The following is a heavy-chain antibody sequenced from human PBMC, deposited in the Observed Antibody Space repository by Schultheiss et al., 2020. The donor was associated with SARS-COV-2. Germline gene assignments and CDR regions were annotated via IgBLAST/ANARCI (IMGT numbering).Heavy chain of an antibody. CDR3: ARGGVRVPHFFDY. J-gene: IGHJ4*02. CDR1: GGSISSGGYY. V-gene: IGHV4-31*03. CDR2: IYYSGST. D-gene: IGHD3-16*01. Sequence: SETLSLTCTVSGGSISSGGYYWSWIRQHPGKGLEWIGYIYYSGSTYYNPSLKSRVTISVDTSKNQFSLKLSSVTAADTAVYYCARGGVRVPHFFDYWGQGTLVTVSS.